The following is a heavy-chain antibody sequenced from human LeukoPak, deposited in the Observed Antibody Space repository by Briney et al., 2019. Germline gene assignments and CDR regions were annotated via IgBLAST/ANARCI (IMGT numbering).Heavy chain of an antibody. CDR2: IYYSGST. J-gene: IGHJ4*02. D-gene: IGHD1-14*01. V-gene: IGHV4-59*01. CDR1: GDSISSYY. CDR3: AIGLDHHDY. Sequence: NTSETLSLTCTVSGDSISSYYWSWIRQPPGKGLEWIGYIYYSGSTNYNPSLRSRVTISVGTSKNQFSLKLSSVTAADTAVYYCAIGLDHHDYLGQGTLVTVSS.